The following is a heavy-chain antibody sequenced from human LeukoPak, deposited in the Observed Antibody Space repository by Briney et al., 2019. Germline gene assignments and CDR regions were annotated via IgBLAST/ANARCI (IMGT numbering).Heavy chain of an antibody. CDR3: AREEPIAVAGWRYFDY. Sequence: PTGGSLRLSCAASGFTFSSYAMHWVRQAPGKGLEWVAVISYDGSNKYYADSVKGRFTISRDNSKNTLYLQMNSLRAEDTAVYYCAREEPIAVAGWRYFDYWGQGTLVTVSS. V-gene: IGHV3-30-3*01. J-gene: IGHJ4*02. CDR1: GFTFSSYA. CDR2: ISYDGSNK. D-gene: IGHD6-19*01.